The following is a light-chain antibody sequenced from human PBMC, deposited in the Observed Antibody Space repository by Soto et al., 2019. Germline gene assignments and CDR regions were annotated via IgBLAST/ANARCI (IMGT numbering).Light chain of an antibody. CDR2: DNN. Sequence: QSVLTQPPSVSAAPGQTVTISCSGRGSNIGSNSMSWYQQVPGTAPKLLLYDNNKRPSGIPDRFSGSKSGTSATLGITGLQTADEADYYCGTWESYLSVGVFGGGTQLTVL. CDR3: GTWESYLSVGV. CDR1: GSNIGSNS. J-gene: IGLJ2*01. V-gene: IGLV1-51*01.